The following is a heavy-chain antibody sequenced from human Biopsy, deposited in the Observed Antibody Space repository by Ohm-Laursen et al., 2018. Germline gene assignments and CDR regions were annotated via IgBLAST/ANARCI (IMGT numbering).Heavy chain of an antibody. CDR1: GGDINNYY. CDR2: IYPGGST. CDR3: ASVVLGPTNDAFDL. D-gene: IGHD3-22*01. Sequence: SKTLSLTCNVSGGDINNYYWSWIRQPAGKGLEWIGRIYPGGSTNYNPSLKSRVTMSVDTSKKQLCLRLRSVTAADTAMYYCASVVLGPTNDAFDLWGQGTMVVVSS. V-gene: IGHV4-4*07. J-gene: IGHJ3*01.